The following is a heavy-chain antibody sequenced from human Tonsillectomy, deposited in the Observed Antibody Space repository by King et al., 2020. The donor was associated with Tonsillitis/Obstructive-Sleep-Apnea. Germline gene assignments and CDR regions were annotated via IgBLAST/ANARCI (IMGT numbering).Heavy chain of an antibody. D-gene: IGHD2-2*01. V-gene: IGHV4-59*01. Sequence: VQLQESGPGLVKPAETLSLTCTVSGGSISSYYWSWLRQPPGKGLGWIGYIYYSGSTNYNPPLKSRVTISVDTSKNQFSLKLSSVTAADTAVYYCATYKGDIVVVPAAPAPYYYGMDVWGQGTTVTVSS. CDR1: GGSISSYY. CDR3: ATYKGDIVVVPAAPAPYYYGMDV. CDR2: IYYSGST. J-gene: IGHJ6*02.